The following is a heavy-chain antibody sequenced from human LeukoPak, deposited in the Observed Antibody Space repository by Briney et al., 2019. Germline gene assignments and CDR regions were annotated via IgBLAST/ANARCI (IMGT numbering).Heavy chain of an antibody. CDR2: IIPIFGPP. V-gene: IGHV1-69*06. J-gene: IGHJ6*02. CDR3: ARPLPVTAGLDV. D-gene: IGHD2-21*02. CDR1: GGTFSGYA. Sequence: SVKVSCKASGGTFSGYAISWVRQSPGHGRKWMGGIIPIFGPPNHAQKFRGRVPIPADKSTRTAYMELSSLRPEDTAVYHCARPLPVTAGLDVWGQGTTVTVPS.